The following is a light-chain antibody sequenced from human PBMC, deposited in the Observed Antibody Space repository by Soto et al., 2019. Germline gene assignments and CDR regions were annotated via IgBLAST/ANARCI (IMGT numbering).Light chain of an antibody. J-gene: IGKJ1*01. CDR3: QQYGSSMWT. CDR2: GAS. V-gene: IGKV3-20*01. CDR1: QSVSSSY. Sequence: ETVLTQSPGNLSLSPGERATLSCRASQSVSSSYLAWYQQKPGQAPRPLIYGASSRATGIPERFSGSGSGTDFTLTIRRLEPEDFAVYYCQQYGSSMWTFGQGTKVDI.